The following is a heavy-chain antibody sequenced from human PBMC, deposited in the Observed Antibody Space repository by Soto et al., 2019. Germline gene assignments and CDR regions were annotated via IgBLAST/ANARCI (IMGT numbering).Heavy chain of an antibody. D-gene: IGHD6-13*01. CDR3: VRFGGAAAGPGDY. J-gene: IGHJ4*01. Sequence: GSLRLSCAASGFTFSSYWMSWVRQAPGKGLEWVANIKQDGSEKYYVDSVKGRFTISRDNAKNSLYLQMNSLRAEDTAVYYCVRFGGAAAGPGDYWGHGTLVTVSS. V-gene: IGHV3-7*01. CDR2: IKQDGSEK. CDR1: GFTFSSYW.